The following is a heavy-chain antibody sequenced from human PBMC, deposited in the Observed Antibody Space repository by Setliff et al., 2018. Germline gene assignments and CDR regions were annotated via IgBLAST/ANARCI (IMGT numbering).Heavy chain of an antibody. D-gene: IGHD3-3*01. CDR2: IIPILETT. Sequence: ASVKVSCKVSGGAFSNYGLSWVRQAPGQGLLWMGRIIPILETTNYAQNFQGRVSITADESTWTAYMELSSLTFEDTAVYYCARWNGSGYFYYCGQGTWVTVSS. CDR3: ARWNGSGYFYY. CDR1: GGAFSNYG. J-gene: IGHJ4*02. V-gene: IGHV1-69*11.